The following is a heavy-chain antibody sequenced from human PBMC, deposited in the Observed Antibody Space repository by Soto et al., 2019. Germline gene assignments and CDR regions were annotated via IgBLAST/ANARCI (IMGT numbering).Heavy chain of an antibody. CDR2: IYYSGST. J-gene: IGHJ4*02. V-gene: IGHV4-59*01. CDR3: ARASRYDFCMDY. CDR1: GGSISSYY. Sequence: PSETLSLTCTVSGGSISSYYWSWIRQPPGKGLEWIGYIYYSGSTNYNPSLKSRVTISVDTSKNQFSLKLSSVTAADTAVYYCARASRYDFCMDYWGQGTLVTVSS. D-gene: IGHD3-3*01.